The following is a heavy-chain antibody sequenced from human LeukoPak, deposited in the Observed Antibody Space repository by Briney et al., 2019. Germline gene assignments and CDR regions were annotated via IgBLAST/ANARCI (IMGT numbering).Heavy chain of an antibody. D-gene: IGHD4-23*01. CDR1: GFTFSSYS. Sequence: GGSLRLSCAASGFTFSSYSMNWVRQAPGKGLEWVSSISSSSSYIYYADSVKGRFTISRDNAKNSLYLQMNSLRAEDTAVYYCATEGRYGGNSDWFDPWGQGTPVTVSS. CDR3: ATEGRYGGNSDWFDP. V-gene: IGHV3-21*01. CDR2: ISSSSSYI. J-gene: IGHJ5*02.